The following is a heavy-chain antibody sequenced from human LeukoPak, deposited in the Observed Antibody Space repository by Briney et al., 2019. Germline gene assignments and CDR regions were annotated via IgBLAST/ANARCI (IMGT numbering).Heavy chain of an antibody. CDR1: GGSISSSSYY. Sequence: PSETLSLTCTVSGGSISSSSYYWGWIRQPPGKGLEWIGSIYYSGSTYYNPSLKSRVTISVDTSNDQFSLKLSSVTAADTAVYYCASWGIPYYYYYMDVWGKGTTVTISS. CDR3: ASWGIPYYYYYMDV. CDR2: IYYSGST. V-gene: IGHV4-39*01. D-gene: IGHD3-16*01. J-gene: IGHJ6*03.